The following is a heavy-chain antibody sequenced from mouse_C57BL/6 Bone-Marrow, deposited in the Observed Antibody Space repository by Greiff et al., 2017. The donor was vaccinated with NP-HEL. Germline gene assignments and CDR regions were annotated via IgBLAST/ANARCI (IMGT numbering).Heavy chain of an antibody. Sequence: VKLVESGPGLVAPSQSLSITCTVSGFSLTSYGVSWVRQPPGKGLEWLGVIWGDGSTNYHSALISRLSISKDNSKSQVFLKLNSLQTDDTATYYGAKKVPPYYGSRGAMDYWGQGTSVTVSS. V-gene: IGHV2-3*01. CDR1: GFSLTSYG. CDR2: IWGDGST. D-gene: IGHD1-1*01. J-gene: IGHJ4*01. CDR3: AKKVPPYYGSRGAMDY.